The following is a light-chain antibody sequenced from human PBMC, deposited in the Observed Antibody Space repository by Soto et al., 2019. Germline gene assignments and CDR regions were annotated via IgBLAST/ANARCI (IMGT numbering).Light chain of an antibody. Sequence: EIVMTQSPATLSVSPGERATLSCRASQSISSNLAWYQQKPGQAPRLLIYGASTRATGIPARFSGSGSGTEFTLTISSLQSEDFAVYYCQQNYSIPYTFGQGTNLEIK. J-gene: IGKJ2*01. CDR2: GAS. V-gene: IGKV3-15*01. CDR1: QSISSN. CDR3: QQNYSIPYT.